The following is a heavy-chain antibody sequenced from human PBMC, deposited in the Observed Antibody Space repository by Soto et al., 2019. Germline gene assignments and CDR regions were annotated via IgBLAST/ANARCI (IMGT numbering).Heavy chain of an antibody. CDR2: ISGSGGST. Sequence: GGSLRLSCAASGFTFSSYAMSWVRQAPGKGLEWVSAISGSGGSTYYADSVKGRFTISRHNSKNTLYLQMNSLRAEETAVYYCAKGGSYGYYYDSSGYHYWGQGTLVTVS. J-gene: IGHJ4*02. V-gene: IGHV3-23*01. CDR3: AKGGSYGYYYDSSGYHY. D-gene: IGHD3-22*01. CDR1: GFTFSSYA.